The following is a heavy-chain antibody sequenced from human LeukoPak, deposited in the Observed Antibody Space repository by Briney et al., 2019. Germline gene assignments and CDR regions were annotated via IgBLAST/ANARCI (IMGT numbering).Heavy chain of an antibody. D-gene: IGHD1-26*01. Sequence: GGSLRLSCAASGFTFSTYWMSWVRQAPGKGLEWVANIKQDGSEKYYVDSVKGRFTISRDNAKNSLYLQMNSLRAEDTAMYYCASPMGATPWDAFDVWGQGTRVTVSS. CDR3: ASPMGATPWDAFDV. V-gene: IGHV3-7*01. CDR1: GFTFSTYW. CDR2: IKQDGSEK. J-gene: IGHJ3*01.